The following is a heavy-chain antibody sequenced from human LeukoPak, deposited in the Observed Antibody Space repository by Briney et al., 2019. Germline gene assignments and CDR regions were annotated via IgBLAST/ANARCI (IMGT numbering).Heavy chain of an antibody. Sequence: SETLSLTCAVYGGSFSGYYWSWIRQPPGKGLEWIGEINHSGSTNYNPSLKSRVTISVDTSKNQFSLKLSSVTAADTAVYYCARGVRVTGYAEYYFDYGGQGTLVTVSS. CDR3: ARGVRVTGYAEYYFDY. J-gene: IGHJ4*02. D-gene: IGHD5-12*01. CDR1: GGSFSGYY. CDR2: INHSGST. V-gene: IGHV4-34*01.